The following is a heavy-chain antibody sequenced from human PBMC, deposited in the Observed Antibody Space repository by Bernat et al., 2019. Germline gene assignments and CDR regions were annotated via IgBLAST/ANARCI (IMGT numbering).Heavy chain of an antibody. J-gene: IGHJ4*02. V-gene: IGHV3-23*01. D-gene: IGHD6-13*01. CDR1: GFTFSSYA. CDR2: ISGSGGST. Sequence: EVQLLESGGGLVQPGGSLRLSCAASGFTFSSYAMSWVRQAPGKGLEWVSAISGSGGSTYYADAVKGRFTISRDNSKNTLYLQMNSLRAEDTAVYYGAKDKAPDPIAAAAGGYWGQGTLVTVSS. CDR3: AKDKAPDPIAAAAGGY.